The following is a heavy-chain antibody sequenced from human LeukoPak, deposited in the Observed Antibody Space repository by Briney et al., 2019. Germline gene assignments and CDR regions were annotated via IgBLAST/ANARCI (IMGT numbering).Heavy chain of an antibody. J-gene: IGHJ6*03. CDR2: MNPNSGNT. D-gene: IGHD3-10*01. CDR3: ARAPLVRGSSKGYYMDV. Sequence: ASVKVSCKASGYTFTSYDINWVRQATGQGLEWMGWMNPNSGNTGYAQKCQGRGTMTRNTSISTAYMELSSLRSEDTAVYYCARAPLVRGSSKGYYMDVWGKGTTVTISS. CDR1: GYTFTSYD. V-gene: IGHV1-8*01.